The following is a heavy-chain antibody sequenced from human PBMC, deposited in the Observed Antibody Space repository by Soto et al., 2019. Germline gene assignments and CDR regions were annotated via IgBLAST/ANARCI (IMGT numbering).Heavy chain of an antibody. D-gene: IGHD3-22*01. Sequence: SVKVSCKASGGTFSSYAISWVRQAPGQGLEWMGGIIPIFGTANYAQKFQGRVTITADESTSTAYMELSSLRSEDTAVYYCATNHRDYYDSSGYGYWGQGTLVTVSS. CDR3: ATNHRDYYDSSGYGY. CDR1: GGTFSSYA. CDR2: IIPIFGTA. V-gene: IGHV1-69*13. J-gene: IGHJ4*02.